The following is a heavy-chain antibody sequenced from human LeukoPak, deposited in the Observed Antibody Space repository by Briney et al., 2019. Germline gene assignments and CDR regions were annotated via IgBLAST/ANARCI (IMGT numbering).Heavy chain of an antibody. J-gene: IGHJ4*02. D-gene: IGHD6-19*01. CDR3: AKGPYSSCWYYFDY. CDR1: GFTFSSYG. V-gene: IGHV3-30*18. CDR2: ISYDGSNK. Sequence: GRSLRLSCAASGFTFSSYGMHWVRQAPGKGLEWVAVISYDGSNKYYADSVKGRFTISRDNSKNTLYLQMNSLRAEDTAVYYCAKGPYSSCWYYFDYWGQGTLVTVSS.